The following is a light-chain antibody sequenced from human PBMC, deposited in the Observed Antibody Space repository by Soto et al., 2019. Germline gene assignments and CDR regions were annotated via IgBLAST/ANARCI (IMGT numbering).Light chain of an antibody. CDR2: DAS. V-gene: IGKV1-5*01. Sequence: EIQMTQSPSTLSASVGDRVTITCRASQSISSWLAWYQQKPGKAPKLLIYDASSLESGVPSRFSGSGSGTEFTLTISSLQPDDFATYYCQQYNSYEGTFGGGPEVDIK. J-gene: IGKJ4*01. CDR3: QQYNSYEGT. CDR1: QSISSW.